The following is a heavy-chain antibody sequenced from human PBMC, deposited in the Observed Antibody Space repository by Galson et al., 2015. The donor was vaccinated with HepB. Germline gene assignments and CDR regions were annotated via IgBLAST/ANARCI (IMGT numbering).Heavy chain of an antibody. CDR2: INAGNGNT. CDR3: ARYEDDYGDYALFY. J-gene: IGHJ4*02. CDR1: GYTFTSYA. D-gene: IGHD4-17*01. V-gene: IGHV1-3*01. Sequence: SCKASGYTFTSYAMHWVRQAPGQRLEWMGWINAGNGNTKYSQKFQGRVTITRDTSASTAYMELSSLRSEDTAVYYCARYEDDYGDYALFYWGQGTLVTVSS.